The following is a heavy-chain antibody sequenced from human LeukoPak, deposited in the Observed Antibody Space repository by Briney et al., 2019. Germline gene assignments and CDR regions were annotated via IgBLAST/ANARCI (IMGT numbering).Heavy chain of an antibody. D-gene: IGHD2-2*01. J-gene: IGHJ6*02. CDR1: GFTFSSYA. CDR3: AKSPTGYCSSTSCYASYYYGIDV. Sequence: GGSLRLSCAASGFTFSSYAMSWVRQAPGKGLEWVSAISGSGACTYYADSVKGRFTISRDNSKNTLYLQMNSLRAEDTAVYYCAKSPTGYCSSTSCYASYYYGIDVWGQGTTVTVSS. V-gene: IGHV3-23*01. CDR2: ISGSGACT.